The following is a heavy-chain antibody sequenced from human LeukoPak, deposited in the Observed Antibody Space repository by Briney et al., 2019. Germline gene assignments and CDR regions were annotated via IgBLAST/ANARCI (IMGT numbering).Heavy chain of an antibody. V-gene: IGHV3-33*01. J-gene: IGHJ4*02. CDR3: AREWGRIAVAGGPDY. Sequence: GGSLRLSCEASGFIFSNYGMHWVRQAPGKGLEWVALIWYDGHNKFHADSVKGRFTISRDNSKNTLYLQMDSLRVEDTAVYYCAREWGRIAVAGGPDYWGQGTLVTVPS. CDR1: GFIFSNYG. CDR2: IWYDGHNK. D-gene: IGHD6-19*01.